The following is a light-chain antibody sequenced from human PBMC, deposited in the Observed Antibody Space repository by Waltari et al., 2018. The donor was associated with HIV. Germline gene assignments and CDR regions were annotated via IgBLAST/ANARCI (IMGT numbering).Light chain of an antibody. CDR1: NSDVGGYNY. Sequence: QSALTQPASVSGSPGQSITISCSGTNSDVGGYNYVSWYQQHPGKAAKLIIFDVSHRPSGLSNRLSVSKAGNTASLTISGLQAEDEADYYCSSYTRSTTLDAVFGTGTKVSVL. J-gene: IGLJ1*01. V-gene: IGLV2-14*03. CDR2: DVS. CDR3: SSYTRSTTLDAV.